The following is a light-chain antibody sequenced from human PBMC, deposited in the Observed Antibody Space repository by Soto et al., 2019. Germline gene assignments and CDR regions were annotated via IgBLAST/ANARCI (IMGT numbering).Light chain of an antibody. J-gene: IGKJ5*01. V-gene: IGKV3D-20*02. CDR2: GAS. CDR1: QSVSNNY. CDR3: QQRSNWPPLIT. Sequence: IRLTQSPCTLSLSPGERATLSCRASQSVSNNYLAWYQQKPGQAPRLLIYGASNRATGVPDRFSGSGSGTDFTLTISSLEPEDFAVYYCQQRSNWPPLITFAQRTRLAIK.